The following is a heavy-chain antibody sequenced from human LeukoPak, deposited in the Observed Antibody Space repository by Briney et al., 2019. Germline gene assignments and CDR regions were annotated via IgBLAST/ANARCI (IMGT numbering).Heavy chain of an antibody. J-gene: IGHJ4*02. CDR2: ISNKGGST. CDR1: GFTFSSYG. Sequence: GGSLRLSCSASGFTFSSYGMHWVRQAPGKGLEYVSGISNKGGSTYYADSVKGRFTIYRDNSKNTLHLQMSSLRADDTAVYYCVKSGTWADFDSWGQGTLVTVSS. V-gene: IGHV3-64D*09. D-gene: IGHD1-26*01. CDR3: VKSGTWADFDS.